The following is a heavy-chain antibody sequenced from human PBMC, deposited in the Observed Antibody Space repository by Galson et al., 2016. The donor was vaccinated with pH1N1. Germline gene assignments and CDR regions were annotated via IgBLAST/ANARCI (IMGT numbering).Heavy chain of an antibody. Sequence: PALVKPTQTLTLTCTFSGFSLSTNGVGVGWIRQPPGKALEWLAVIYWNDDKRYIPSLKSRLTITKDTSKNQVVLTMTSMDPVDTATYYCAHNNYGDYVNWFDPWGQGTLVTVSS. V-gene: IGHV2-5*01. CDR2: IYWNDDK. CDR3: AHNNYGDYVNWFDP. D-gene: IGHD4-17*01. J-gene: IGHJ5*02. CDR1: GFSLSTNGVG.